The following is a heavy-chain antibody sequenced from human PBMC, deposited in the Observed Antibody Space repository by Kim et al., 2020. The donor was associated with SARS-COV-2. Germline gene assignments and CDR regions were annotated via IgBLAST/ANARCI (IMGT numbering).Heavy chain of an antibody. CDR3: TKDRLYYGAEQPSDY. CDR1: GFTFSSYA. CDR2: ISFDSNNK. V-gene: IGHV3-30-3*01. D-gene: IGHD2-21*01. J-gene: IGHJ4*02. Sequence: GGSLRLSCAASGFTFSSYAMHWVRQLPGKGLEWVAVISFDSNNKHYADSVKGRFSISRDNSKNTLYLQMNSLRGEDTAVYYCTKDRLYYGAEQPSDYWGQGTLVTVSS.